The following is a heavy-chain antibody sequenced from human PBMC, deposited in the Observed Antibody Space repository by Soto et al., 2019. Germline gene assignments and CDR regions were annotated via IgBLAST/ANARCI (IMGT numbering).Heavy chain of an antibody. CDR2: MSGSGDSI. V-gene: IGHV3-23*01. Sequence: DVQVLESGGDLVQPGESLRLSCAASGFTFSNYAMTWVRQAPGKGLEWVSTMSGSGDSIYYVDSVKGRFTISRDNSKNTLYLQMNSLRADDWAVYYCATGRQMGYWGQGTLVIVSS. J-gene: IGHJ4*02. CDR1: GFTFSNYA. D-gene: IGHD7-27*01. CDR3: ATGRQMGY.